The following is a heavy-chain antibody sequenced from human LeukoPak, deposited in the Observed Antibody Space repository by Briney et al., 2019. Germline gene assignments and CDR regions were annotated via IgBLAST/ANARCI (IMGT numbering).Heavy chain of an antibody. CDR3: AKDYV. CDR1: GGSISTYY. Sequence: SETLSLTCTVSGGSISTYYWSWIRQPPGKGLEWIGYISYSGRTYYNPSLKSRVTISVDTSKNQFSLKLSSVTAADTAVYYCAKDYVWGQGTTVTVSS. J-gene: IGHJ6*02. V-gene: IGHV4-59*12. CDR2: ISYSGRT.